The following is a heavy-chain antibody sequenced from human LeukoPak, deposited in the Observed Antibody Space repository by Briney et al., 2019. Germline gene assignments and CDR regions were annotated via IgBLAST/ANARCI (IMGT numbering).Heavy chain of an antibody. CDR1: GYSFTNYW. CDR2: IYPGNSDT. Sequence: GGSLKISCKASGYSFTNYWIGWMRQMPGRGLEWMAIIYPGNSDTRYSPSFRGQVTISADKSISTAYLQWSSLKASDTGMYYCARPRPFDIWGQGTMVTVSS. V-gene: IGHV5-51*01. CDR3: ARPRPFDI. J-gene: IGHJ3*02.